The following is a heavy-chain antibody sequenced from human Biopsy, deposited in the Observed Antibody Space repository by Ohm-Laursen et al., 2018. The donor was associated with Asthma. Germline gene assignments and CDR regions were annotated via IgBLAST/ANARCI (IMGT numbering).Heavy chain of an antibody. J-gene: IGHJ4*02. CDR1: GGSISRGGYY. V-gene: IGHV4-31*03. D-gene: IGHD7-27*01. CDR3: ARWGSFGFDY. Sequence: SQTPSLTRTFSGGSISRGGYYWGWVPQHPGKGLGWVGYIYYSGSTYYNPSLKSRVTISVDTSKNQFSLNLSSVTAADTAVYYCARWGSFGFDYWGQGTLVTVSS. CDR2: IYYSGST.